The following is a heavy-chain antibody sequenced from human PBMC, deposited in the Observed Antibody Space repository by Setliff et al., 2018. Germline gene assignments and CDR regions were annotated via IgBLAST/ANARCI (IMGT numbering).Heavy chain of an antibody. J-gene: IGHJ3*02. V-gene: IGHV4-4*07. D-gene: IGHD1-26*01. CDR2: IYTSGST. CDR3: ARKGISALSGAFDM. CDR1: GGSISNYY. Sequence: KPSETLSLTCTVSGGSISNYYWSWIRQPAGKGLEWIGRIYTSGSTNYNPSLKSRVTMSVDTSKNQFSLKLSSVTAADMAVYYCARKGISALSGAFDMWGQGTMVTVSS.